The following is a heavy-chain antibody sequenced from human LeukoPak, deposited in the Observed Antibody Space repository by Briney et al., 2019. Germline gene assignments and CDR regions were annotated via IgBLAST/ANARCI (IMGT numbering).Heavy chain of an antibody. CDR1: GYTFSTYN. CDR2: INPGDSTT. J-gene: IGHJ4*02. Sequence: VASVKVSCTASGYTFSTYNVHWVRQAPGQGLEWMGIINPGDSTTTYAQMFQGRVTMTRDTSTTTVYMELSSLRSEDTAVYYCVRASSGTKTRLDYWGQGTLVTVSS. CDR3: VRASSGTKTRLDY. D-gene: IGHD1-7*01. V-gene: IGHV1-46*01.